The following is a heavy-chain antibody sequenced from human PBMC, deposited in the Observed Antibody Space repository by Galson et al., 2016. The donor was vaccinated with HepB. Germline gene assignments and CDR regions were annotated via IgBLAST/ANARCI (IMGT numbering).Heavy chain of an antibody. Sequence: SLRLSCAASGFTFSSYEMNWVRQAPGKGLEWVPYISRRGYTIYYADSVKGRFTISRDNATNSLYLQLNSLRAEDTAVYYGASYPGYFPGNWGHGTLVTVSS. CDR3: ASYPGYFPGN. CDR1: GFTFSSYE. V-gene: IGHV3-48*03. D-gene: IGHD3-9*01. J-gene: IGHJ4*01. CDR2: ISRRGYTI.